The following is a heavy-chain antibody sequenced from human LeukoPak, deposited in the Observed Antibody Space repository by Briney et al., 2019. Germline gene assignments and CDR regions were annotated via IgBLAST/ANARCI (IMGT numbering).Heavy chain of an antibody. V-gene: IGHV4-59*01. J-gene: IGHJ4*02. CDR2: IYYSGST. CDR3: ARERCSSTTCYFDY. Sequence: SETLSLTCTVSGGSISSYYWSWIRQPPGKGLEWIGYIYYSGSTNYNPSLKSRVTISVDTSKNQFSLKLSSVTAADTAVYYCARERCSSTTCYFDYWGQETLVTVSS. D-gene: IGHD2-2*01. CDR1: GGSISSYY.